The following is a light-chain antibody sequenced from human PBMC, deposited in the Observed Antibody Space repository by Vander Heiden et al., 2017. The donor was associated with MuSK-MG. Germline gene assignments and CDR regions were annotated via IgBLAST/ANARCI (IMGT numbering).Light chain of an antibody. Sequence: QSVLTPPPSVSGAPGQRVTISCIGSSSNIGAHYDVHWYQQLPATAPKLLIYGNNNRPSGVPDRFSGSTSGTLASLAITGLQAEDEADYYCQSYDSSLNVVFGGGTKLTVL. J-gene: IGLJ2*01. CDR3: QSYDSSLNVV. V-gene: IGLV1-40*01. CDR1: SSNIGAHYD. CDR2: GNN.